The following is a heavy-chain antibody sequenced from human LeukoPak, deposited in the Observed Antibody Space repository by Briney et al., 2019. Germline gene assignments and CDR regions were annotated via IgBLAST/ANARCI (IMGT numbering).Heavy chain of an antibody. V-gene: IGHV1-18*01. Sequence: ASVKVSCKASGYTFTSYGISWVRQAPGQGLEWMGWISAYNGNTNYAQKLQGRVTITTDESTSTAYMELSSLRSEDTAVYYCARARNLIADKNYYYYYMDVWGKGTTVTVSS. J-gene: IGHJ6*03. D-gene: IGHD6-13*01. CDR2: ISAYNGNT. CDR3: ARARNLIADKNYYYYYMDV. CDR1: GYTFTSYG.